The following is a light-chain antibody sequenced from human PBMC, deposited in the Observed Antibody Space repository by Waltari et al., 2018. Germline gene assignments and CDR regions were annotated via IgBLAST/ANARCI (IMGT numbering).Light chain of an antibody. V-gene: IGKV3-11*01. CDR1: QSVISY. Sequence: EIVLTQSPATLSLSPGERATLSCRASQSVISYLAWYQQKPGQSPRLLIYDASNRATGIPARFSGSGSGTDFTLTISSLEPEDFAVYSCQQRYNWPPITFGQGTRLEIK. CDR2: DAS. CDR3: QQRYNWPPIT. J-gene: IGKJ5*01.